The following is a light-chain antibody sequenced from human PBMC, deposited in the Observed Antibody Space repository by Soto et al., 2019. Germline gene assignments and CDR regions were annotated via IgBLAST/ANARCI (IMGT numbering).Light chain of an antibody. J-gene: IGKJ2*01. CDR3: QQSYSTPYT. CDR1: QSISSY. V-gene: IGKV1-39*01. CDR2: AAA. Sequence: DIQMTQSPSSLSASVGDRVTITCRASQSISSYLNWYQQKPGKAPKLLMYAAASLQSGVPSRFSGSGSGTDFTLTISSLQPEDFATYYCQQSYSTPYTFGQGNKLEIK.